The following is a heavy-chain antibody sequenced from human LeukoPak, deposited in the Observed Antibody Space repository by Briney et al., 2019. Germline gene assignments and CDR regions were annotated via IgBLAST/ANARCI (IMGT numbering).Heavy chain of an antibody. D-gene: IGHD6-19*01. V-gene: IGHV3-23*01. CDR3: AKDIFIAVAGTGGY. CDR2: ISGSGGST. CDR1: GFPFSNYW. Sequence: PGGSLRLSCAASGFPFSNYWMHWVRQAPGKGLEWVSAISGSGGSTYYADSVKGRFTISRDNSKNTLYLQMNSLRAEDTAVYYCAKDIFIAVAGTGGYWGQGTLVTVSS. J-gene: IGHJ4*02.